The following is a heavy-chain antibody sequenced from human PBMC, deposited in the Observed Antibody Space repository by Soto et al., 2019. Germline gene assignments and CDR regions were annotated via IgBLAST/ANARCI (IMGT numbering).Heavy chain of an antibody. CDR1: GFTFSSYA. D-gene: IGHD1-20*01. Sequence: GGSLRLSCAASGFTFSSYAMHWVRQAPGKGLEWVAVISYDGSNKYYADSVKGRFTISRDNSKNMLYLQMNSLRAEDTAVYFCARDITMDLFYYYGMDVWGQGTTVTVSS. J-gene: IGHJ6*02. CDR2: ISYDGSNK. V-gene: IGHV3-30-3*01. CDR3: ARDITMDLFYYYGMDV.